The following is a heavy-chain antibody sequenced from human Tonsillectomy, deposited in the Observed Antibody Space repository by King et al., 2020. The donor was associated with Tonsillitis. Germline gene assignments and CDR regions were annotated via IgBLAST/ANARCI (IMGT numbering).Heavy chain of an antibody. CDR3: ARAWGEQQPFQH. Sequence: QVQLVESGAEVKQPGASVKVSCKASGYTFTSYGITWVRQAPGQGLEWMGWISADNGNTNYAQKLQGRVTMTTDTSTSTAYMVLRSLRSDDTAVYYCARAWGEQQPFQHWGQGTLVTVSS. CDR1: GYTFTSYG. V-gene: IGHV1-18*01. CDR2: ISADNGNT. D-gene: IGHD6-13*01. J-gene: IGHJ1*01.